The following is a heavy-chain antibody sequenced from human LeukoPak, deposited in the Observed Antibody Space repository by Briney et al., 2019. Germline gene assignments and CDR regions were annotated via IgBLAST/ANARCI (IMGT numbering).Heavy chain of an antibody. Sequence: GGSLRLSCAPSGFTFDDYAMHWVRPAPGEGLEWVSGISCNSGSIGYADSVKGRFTISRDNAKNSLYLQMNSLRAEDTALYYCAKEAHYGSGSYWGYFDYWGQGTLVTVSS. CDR3: AKEAHYGSGSYWGYFDY. J-gene: IGHJ4*02. D-gene: IGHD3-10*01. CDR1: GFTFDDYA. CDR2: ISCNSGSI. V-gene: IGHV3-9*01.